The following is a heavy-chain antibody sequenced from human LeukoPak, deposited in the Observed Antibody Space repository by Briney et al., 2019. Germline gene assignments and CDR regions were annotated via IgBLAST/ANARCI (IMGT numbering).Heavy chain of an antibody. V-gene: IGHV4-59*01. CDR2: ISHSGST. Sequence: SETLSLTCTVSGGSISSYYWSWIRQPPGEGLEWIGYISHSGSTKYNPSLKGRVSISVDMSKNQLSLKLSSVTAADTAVYHCVRLQPNTGEWAFDIWGQGTMVTVSS. CDR1: GGSISSYY. CDR3: VRLQPNTGEWAFDI. J-gene: IGHJ3*02. D-gene: IGHD1-1*01.